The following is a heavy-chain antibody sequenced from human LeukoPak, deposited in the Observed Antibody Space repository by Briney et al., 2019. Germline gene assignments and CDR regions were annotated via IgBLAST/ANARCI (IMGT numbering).Heavy chain of an antibody. V-gene: IGHV1-46*01. CDR2: INPSVGST. J-gene: IGHJ4*02. CDR3: GREQQGTWGLDY. CDR1: GYTFTSYY. D-gene: IGHD6-13*01. Sequence: GASVTVSCKASGYTFTSYYMHWVRQAPGQGLEGMGIINPSVGSTIYAQKFQGRVTMTRDTSTRTVYMELSSLRSEDTAVYYCGREQQGTWGLDYWGRGTLATVS.